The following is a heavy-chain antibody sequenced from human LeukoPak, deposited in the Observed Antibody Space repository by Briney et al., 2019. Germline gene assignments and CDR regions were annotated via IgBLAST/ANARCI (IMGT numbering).Heavy chain of an antibody. J-gene: IGHJ4*02. CDR2: ISGSGGST. V-gene: IGHV3-23*01. D-gene: IGHD3-10*01. CDR1: GFTFSSYA. Sequence: GGSLRLSCAASGFTFSSYAMSWVRQAPGKGLEWVSAISGSGGSTYYADSVKGRFTISRDNSKNTLYLQMNSLRAEDTAVYCCAKALTMVRGVIPPYDYWGQGTLVTVSS. CDR3: AKALTMVRGVIPPYDY.